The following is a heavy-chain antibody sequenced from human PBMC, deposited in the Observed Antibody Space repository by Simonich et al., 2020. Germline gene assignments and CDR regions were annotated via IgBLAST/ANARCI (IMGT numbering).Heavy chain of an antibody. D-gene: IGHD6-13*01. Sequence: EVQLVESGGGLVQPGGSLRLSCAASGFTFSSYWLHWVRQAPGKGRAMVSLINSDGSSKSNADSVKGRFTISRDNAKNTLYLQMNSLRAEDTAVYYCARGGWSSSWYYWGQGTLVTVSS. CDR1: GFTFSSYW. CDR3: ARGGWSSSWYY. J-gene: IGHJ4*02. V-gene: IGHV3-74*01. CDR2: INSDGSSK.